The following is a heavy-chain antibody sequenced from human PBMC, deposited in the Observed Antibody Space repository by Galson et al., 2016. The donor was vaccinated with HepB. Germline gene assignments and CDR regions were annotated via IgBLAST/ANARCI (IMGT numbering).Heavy chain of an antibody. Sequence: SLRLSCAASGFTFSSYGMNWVRQAPGKGLEWVAIISHDGNHDYYADSVKGRFTISRDKSKNTLYLQMSSMRAEDTAMYYCAKDWGYCRSTSCFPLYYFDYWGRGTLDPVSS. CDR1: GFTFSSYG. CDR3: AKDWGYCRSTSCFPLYYFDY. V-gene: IGHV3-30*18. CDR2: ISHDGNHD. J-gene: IGHJ4*02. D-gene: IGHD2-2*01.